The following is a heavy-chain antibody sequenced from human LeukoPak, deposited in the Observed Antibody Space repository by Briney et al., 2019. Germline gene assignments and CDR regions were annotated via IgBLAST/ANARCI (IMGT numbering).Heavy chain of an antibody. CDR3: ARDTITAPGDLDY. D-gene: IGHD6-13*01. CDR1: GFTFSRYW. CDR2: ISSDGSTT. V-gene: IGHV3-74*01. J-gene: IGHJ4*02. Sequence: GGSLRLSCAATGFTFSRYWMHWVRQGPRKGLVWVSLISSDGSTTTYADSVKGRFTISRDNAKNTLYLQMNSLRAEDTAVYYCARDTITAPGDLDYWGQGTLVTVSS.